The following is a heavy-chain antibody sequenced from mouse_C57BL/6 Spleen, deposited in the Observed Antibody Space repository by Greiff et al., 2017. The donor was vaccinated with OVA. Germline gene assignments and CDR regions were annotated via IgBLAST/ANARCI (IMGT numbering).Heavy chain of an antibody. J-gene: IGHJ3*01. V-gene: IGHV1-85*01. D-gene: IGHD1-1*01. CDR2: IYPRDGST. CDR1: GYTFTSYD. Sequence: VQLQQSGPELVKPGASVKLSCKASGYTFTSYDINWVKQRPGQGLEWIGWIYPRDGSTKYNEKFKGKATLTVDTSSSTAYMELHSLTSEDSAVYFCARGVGSSYPAWLAYWGQGTLVTVSA. CDR3: ARGVGSSYPAWLAY.